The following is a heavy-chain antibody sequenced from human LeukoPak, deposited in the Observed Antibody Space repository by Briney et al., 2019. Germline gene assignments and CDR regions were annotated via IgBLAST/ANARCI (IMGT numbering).Heavy chain of an antibody. CDR3: ARAGDDEFFDY. D-gene: IGHD1-1*01. CDR1: GFTFSSYS. Sequence: GGSLRLSCAASGFTFSSYSMNWVRQAPGKGLEWVSSISSSSSYIYYADSVKGRFTVSRDNAKNSLYLQMNSLRAEDTAVYYCARAGDDEFFDYWGQGTLVTVSS. V-gene: IGHV3-21*01. CDR2: ISSSSSYI. J-gene: IGHJ4*02.